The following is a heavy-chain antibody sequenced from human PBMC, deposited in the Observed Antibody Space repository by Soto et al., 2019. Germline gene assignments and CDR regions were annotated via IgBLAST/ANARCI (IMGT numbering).Heavy chain of an antibody. CDR1: GGSISSYY. J-gene: IGHJ4*02. CDR2: IYYSGST. CDR3: ARMDYYDSSGYYYPKFDY. D-gene: IGHD3-22*01. Sequence: SETLSLTCTVSGGSISSYYWSWVRQPPGKGLEWIGDIYYSGSTNYTPSLKSRVTTSEDTSKRQFSLKLSSVTAADTAVYYCARMDYYDSSGYYYPKFDYWGQGTLVTFS. V-gene: IGHV4-59*01.